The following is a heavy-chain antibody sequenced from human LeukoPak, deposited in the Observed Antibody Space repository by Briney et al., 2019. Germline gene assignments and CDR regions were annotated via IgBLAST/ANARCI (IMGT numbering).Heavy chain of an antibody. CDR2: IDYSRST. CDR1: GGSISSGGYY. J-gene: IGHJ4*02. Sequence: TSQTLSLTCTVSGGSISSGGYYWRRICRHPGKGLESIGYIDYSRSTYYNPSLKSRVTISVDTSKNQFSLKLSSVTAADTAVYYCAREKSYYYGSGTMGVDYWGQGTLVTVSS. D-gene: IGHD3-10*01. CDR3: AREKSYYYGSGTMGVDY. V-gene: IGHV4-31*03.